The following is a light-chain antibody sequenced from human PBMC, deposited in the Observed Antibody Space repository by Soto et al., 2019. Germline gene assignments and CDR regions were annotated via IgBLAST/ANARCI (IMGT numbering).Light chain of an antibody. CDR1: YSNIGNND. V-gene: IGLV1-51*01. CDR3: GTWDSSLRGV. Sequence: QSVLTQPPSVSAAPGQNVTISCSGSYSNIGNNDVSWYQQFSGTVPKLLIYDNYKRPSGIPDRFSGSKSGTSATLGISGLQTWDEADYYCGTWDSSLRGVFGGGTKLTVL. CDR2: DNY. J-gene: IGLJ3*02.